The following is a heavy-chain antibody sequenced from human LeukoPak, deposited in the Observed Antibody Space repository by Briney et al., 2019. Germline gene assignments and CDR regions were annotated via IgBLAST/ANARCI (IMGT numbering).Heavy chain of an antibody. J-gene: IGHJ4*02. D-gene: IGHD6-19*01. CDR3: GKTTTGYSSGQKPAWPVDY. CDR2: IFGSGGSA. CDR1: GFTFCSYA. V-gene: IGHV3-23*01. Sequence: PGGSLRLSCEASGFTFCSYAMYWVRQAPGKGLKWVAGIFGSGGSAHYADSAKGRFTISRDNSKNTVYLQINSLRAEDTAVYYCGKTTTGYSSGQKPAWPVDYWGQGTLVTVSS.